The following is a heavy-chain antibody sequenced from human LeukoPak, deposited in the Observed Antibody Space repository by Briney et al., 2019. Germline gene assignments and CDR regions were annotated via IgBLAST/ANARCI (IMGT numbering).Heavy chain of an antibody. CDR3: TCHDYGDHRAY. J-gene: IGHJ4*02. Sequence: GGSLRLSCAASGFTFSSYGMHWVRQAPGKGLEWVAVISYDGSNKYYADSVKGRFTISRDDSKSMLYLQMNSLETEDTAVYFCTCHDYGDHRAYWGQGTLVTVSS. V-gene: IGHV3-30*03. CDR1: GFTFSSYG. D-gene: IGHD4/OR15-4a*01. CDR2: ISYDGSNK.